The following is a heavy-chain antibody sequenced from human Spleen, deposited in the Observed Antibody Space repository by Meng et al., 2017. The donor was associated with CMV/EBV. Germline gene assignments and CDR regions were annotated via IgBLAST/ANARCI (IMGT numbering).Heavy chain of an antibody. D-gene: IGHD3-10*01. J-gene: IGHJ5*02. CDR2: IYYSGST. V-gene: IGHV4-39*07. Sequence: GSLRLSCTVSGGSISSSSYYWGWIRQPPGKGLEWIGSIYYSGSTYYNPSLKSRVTISVDTSKNQFSLKLSSVTAADTAVYYCAGPTYYYGSGSYVRGWLDPWGQGTLVTVSS. CDR1: GGSISSSSYY. CDR3: AGPTYYYGSGSYVRGWLDP.